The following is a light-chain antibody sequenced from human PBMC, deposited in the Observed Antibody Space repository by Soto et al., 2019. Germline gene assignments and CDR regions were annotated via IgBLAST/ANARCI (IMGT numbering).Light chain of an antibody. J-gene: IGKJ1*01. Sequence: EIVMTQSPATLSVSPGERATLSCRTSQSVGSSLAWYQHKPGQAPRLLIYGASTRATGIPATFTGSGSGTEFTLTISSLQSEDFAVYYCQQYNNWPWTFGQGTKVEIK. CDR1: QSVGSS. CDR3: QQYNNWPWT. V-gene: IGKV3-15*01. CDR2: GAS.